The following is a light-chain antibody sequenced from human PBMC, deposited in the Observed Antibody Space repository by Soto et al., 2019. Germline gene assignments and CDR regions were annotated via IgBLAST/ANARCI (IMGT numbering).Light chain of an antibody. V-gene: IGLV1-44*01. CDR2: SNN. J-gene: IGLJ2*01. CDR1: SSNIGSNS. Sequence: QSVLTQPPSASGTPGQRVTISCSRSSSNIGSNSANWYQQLPGTAPKLLIYSNNQRRSGVPDRFSGSKSGTSATLAISGLQSEDEADYYCTSWDDSVHGPLFGGGTKLTVL. CDR3: TSWDDSVHGPL.